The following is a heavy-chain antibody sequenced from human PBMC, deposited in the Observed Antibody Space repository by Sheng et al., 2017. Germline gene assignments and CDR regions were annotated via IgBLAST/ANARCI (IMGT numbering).Heavy chain of an antibody. CDR2: IWYDGSNK. V-gene: IGHV3-33*01. CDR1: GFTFSSYG. Sequence: QVQLVESGGGVVQPGRSLRLSCAASGFTFSSYGMHWVRQAPGKGLEWVAVIWYDGSNKYYADSVKGRFTISRDNSKNTLYLQMNSLRAEDTAVYYCARDSYYDILTGYHSRKDAFDIWAKGQWSPSLQ. CDR3: ARDSYYDILTGYHSRKDAFDI. D-gene: IGHD3-9*01. J-gene: IGHJ3*02.